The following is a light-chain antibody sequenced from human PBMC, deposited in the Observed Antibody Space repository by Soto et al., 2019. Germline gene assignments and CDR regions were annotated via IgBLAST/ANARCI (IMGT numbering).Light chain of an antibody. J-gene: IGLJ1*01. CDR2: EGS. CDR1: GSDVGRWNS. Sequence: QSVLTQPASVSGSPGQSIAISCTLTGSDVGRWNSVSWYQQHPGKAPKLMLYEGSKRPSGVSDRFSGSKSGNTASLTISGLQADDEADYYCCSYAGDPYVFGTGTKVTVL. CDR3: CSYAGDPYV. V-gene: IGLV2-23*01.